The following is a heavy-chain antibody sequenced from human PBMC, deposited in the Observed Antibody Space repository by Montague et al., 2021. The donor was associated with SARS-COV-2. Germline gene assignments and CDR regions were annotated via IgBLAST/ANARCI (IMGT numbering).Heavy chain of an antibody. J-gene: IGHJ6*02. CDR3: ARGRRRYNWRDETSYYYGMDV. CDR2: INHSGST. D-gene: IGHD1-20*01. Sequence: SETLSLTCAVYGGSLSGYYWSWICQPPGKGLEWIGEINHSGSTHYNPTLTSRVTISLDPSKNQFSLTLSSVTAADTAVYYCARGRRRYNWRDETSYYYGMDVWGQGTTVTVSS. CDR1: GGSLSGYY. V-gene: IGHV4-34*01.